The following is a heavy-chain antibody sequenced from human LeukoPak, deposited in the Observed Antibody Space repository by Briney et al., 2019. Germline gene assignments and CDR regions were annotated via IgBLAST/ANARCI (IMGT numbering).Heavy chain of an antibody. D-gene: IGHD6-19*01. Sequence: GGSLTLSCAASGFTFSDYWMHWVRQAPGKGLVWVSRISSDGSRVTYADSVKGRFTISRDNAKNTLYLQMNSLRAEDTALYYCARDIQRYSSGWYFDYWGQGTLVTVSS. CDR3: ARDIQRYSSGWYFDY. V-gene: IGHV3-74*01. CDR1: GFTFSDYW. CDR2: ISSDGSRV. J-gene: IGHJ4*02.